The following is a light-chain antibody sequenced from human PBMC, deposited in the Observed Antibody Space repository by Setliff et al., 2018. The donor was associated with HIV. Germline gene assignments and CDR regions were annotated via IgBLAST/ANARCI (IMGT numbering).Light chain of an antibody. J-gene: IGLJ3*02. CDR1: DSNIGNNY. V-gene: IGLV1-51*01. Sequence: QSALTRPPSVSAAPGQKVTIPCSGSDSNIGNNYVSWYQQLPGTAPKLLIYGNGKRPSGIPDRFSGSKSGTSATLAITGLQTGDEADYYCGTWDSSLSGDWVFGGGTKVTVL. CDR2: GNG. CDR3: GTWDSSLSGDWV.